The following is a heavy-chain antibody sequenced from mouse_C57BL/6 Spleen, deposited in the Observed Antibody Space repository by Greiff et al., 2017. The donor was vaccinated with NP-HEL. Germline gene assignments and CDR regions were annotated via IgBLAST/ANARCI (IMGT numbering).Heavy chain of an antibody. CDR2: IDPSDSET. CDR1: GYTFTSYW. J-gene: IGHJ2*01. V-gene: IGHV1-52*01. D-gene: IGHD1-1*01. Sequence: QVQLQQPGAELVRPGSSVKLSCKASGYTFTSYWMHWVKQRPIQGLEWIGNIDPSDSETHYNQKFKDKATLTVDKSSSTAYMQLSSLTSEDSAVYYCARNYYYGSSYFYYFDYWGQGTTLTVSS. CDR3: ARNYYYGSSYFYYFDY.